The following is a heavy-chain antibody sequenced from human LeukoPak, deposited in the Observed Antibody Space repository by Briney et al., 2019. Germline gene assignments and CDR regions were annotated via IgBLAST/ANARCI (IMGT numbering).Heavy chain of an antibody. J-gene: IGHJ4*02. D-gene: IGHD3-22*01. CDR1: GFTFSSYS. CDR3: ARHYFDSSGYYNDF. CDR2: ISSSSSYI. Sequence: PGGSLRLSCAASGFTFSSYSMNWVSQAPGKGLEWVSSISSSSSYIYYADSVKGRFTVSRDNAKNSLYLQMNSLRAEDTAVYYCARHYFDSSGYYNDFWGQGTLVTVSS. V-gene: IGHV3-21*01.